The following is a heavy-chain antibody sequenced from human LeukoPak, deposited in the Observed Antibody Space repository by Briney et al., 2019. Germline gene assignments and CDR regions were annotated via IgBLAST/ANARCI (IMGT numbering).Heavy chain of an antibody. CDR1: GFSLSTSGVG. CDR3: AHSRGWPGDDAFDI. CDR2: IYWNDDK. V-gene: IGHV2-5*01. J-gene: IGHJ3*02. Sequence: SGPTQVNLTQTLTLTCTFTGFSLSTSGVGVGWIRQPPGKALEWRALIYWNDDKRYSPSLKSRLTITKDTSKNQVVLTMTNMDPVDTATYYCAHSRGWPGDDAFDIWGQGTMVTVAS. D-gene: IGHD3-16*01.